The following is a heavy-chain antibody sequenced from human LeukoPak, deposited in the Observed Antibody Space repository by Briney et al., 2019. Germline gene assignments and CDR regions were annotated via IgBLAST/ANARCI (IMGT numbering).Heavy chain of an antibody. J-gene: IGHJ6*02. CDR1: GGSISSYY. CDR2: IYHSGST. D-gene: IGHD6-13*01. CDR3: AKLSSSWTDYYYGVDV. V-gene: IGHV4-59*12. Sequence: PSETLSLTCTVSGGSISSYYWSWIRQPPGKGLEWIGEIYHSGSTNYNPSLKSRVTISVDKSKNQFSLKLSSVTAADTAVYYCAKLSSSWTDYYYGVDVWGQGTTVTVSS.